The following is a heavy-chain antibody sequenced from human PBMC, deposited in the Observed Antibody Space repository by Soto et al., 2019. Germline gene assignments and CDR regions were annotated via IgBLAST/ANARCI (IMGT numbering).Heavy chain of an antibody. D-gene: IGHD3-3*01. CDR2: ISSSSSYI. Sequence: EVQLVESGGGLVQPGGSLKLSCAASGFTFSSYSMNWVRQAPGKGLEWVSSISSSSSYIYYADSVKGRFTISRDNAKNSLYLQMNSLRAEDTAVYYCAREYDFWSGYYTSWGMDVWGQGTTVTVSS. J-gene: IGHJ6*02. CDR1: GFTFSSYS. CDR3: AREYDFWSGYYTSWGMDV. V-gene: IGHV3-21*01.